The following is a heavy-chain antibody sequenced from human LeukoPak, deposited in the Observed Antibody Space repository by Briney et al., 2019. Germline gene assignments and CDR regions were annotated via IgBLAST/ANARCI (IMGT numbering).Heavy chain of an antibody. J-gene: IGHJ4*02. CDR1: GFTFSSYS. Sequence: PGGSLRLSCSTSGFTFSSYSMNWVRQAPGKGLEWVSSISSSSSYIYYADSVKGRFTISRDNAKNSLYLQMNSLRAEDTAVYYCARILRYRGGGIGYWGQGTLVTVSS. CDR3: ARILRYRGGGIGY. V-gene: IGHV3-21*01. D-gene: IGHD3-9*01. CDR2: ISSSSSYI.